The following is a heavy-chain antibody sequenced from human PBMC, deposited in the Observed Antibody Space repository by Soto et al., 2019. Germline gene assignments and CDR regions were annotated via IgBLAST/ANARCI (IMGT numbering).Heavy chain of an antibody. V-gene: IGHV3-23*01. CDR3: AKILSTVTTYYYGMDA. CDR2: ISGSGDKT. Sequence: PGGSLSLSCAASGFSLSTYPMVWVRQAPGKRLEAVSSISGSGDKTYYKDSVKGRFTISRDNSKNTVDLQMNSLRPEDTAVYYCAKILSTVTTYYYGMDAWGQGTTVTVSS. D-gene: IGHD4-17*01. J-gene: IGHJ6*02. CDR1: GFSLSTYP.